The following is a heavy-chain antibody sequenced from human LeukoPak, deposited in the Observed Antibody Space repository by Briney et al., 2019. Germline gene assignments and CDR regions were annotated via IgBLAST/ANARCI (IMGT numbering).Heavy chain of an antibody. CDR1: GGSISSCTYY. CDR3: ARHPPRDGSAFDY. Sequence: PSETLSLTCTVSGGSISSCTYYWGWIRQPPGKGLEWIASMYYSGANFYSPSLKSRVTISVDTTKNQLSLKLSSVAAEATAVYYCARHPPRDGSAFDYWGQGTLVTVSS. V-gene: IGHV4-39*01. J-gene: IGHJ4*02. CDR2: MYYSGAN.